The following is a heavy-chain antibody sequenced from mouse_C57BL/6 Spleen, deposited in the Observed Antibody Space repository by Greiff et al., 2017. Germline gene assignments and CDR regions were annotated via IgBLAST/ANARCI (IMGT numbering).Heavy chain of an antibody. Sequence: VQLQQSGAELVRPGASVKLSCTASGFNIKDDYMHWVKQRPEQGLEWIGRIDPENCDTEYALKFQGNATITADTSSNTAYLQLSSLTSEDAAVYYCTTTGYDQFWGQGTTLTVSS. D-gene: IGHD2-2*01. CDR1: GFNIKDDY. CDR3: TTTGYDQF. V-gene: IGHV14-4*01. CDR2: IDPENCDT. J-gene: IGHJ2*01.